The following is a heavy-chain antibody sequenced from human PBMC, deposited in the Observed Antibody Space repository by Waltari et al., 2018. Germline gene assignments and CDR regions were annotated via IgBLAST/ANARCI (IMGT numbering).Heavy chain of an antibody. CDR3: ARENNVGSSPADV. Sequence: QVQLVESGGGVVQPGRSLRLSCAASGFTFSSYGMHWVRQAPGKGREWVAVVWDDESQKYYADSLKGRFTISRDNSKNTLYLQMNSLRAEDTAVYYCARENNVGSSPADVWGQGTTVTVSS. D-gene: IGHD1-20*01. J-gene: IGHJ6*02. CDR1: GFTFSSYG. CDR2: VWDDESQK. V-gene: IGHV3-33*01.